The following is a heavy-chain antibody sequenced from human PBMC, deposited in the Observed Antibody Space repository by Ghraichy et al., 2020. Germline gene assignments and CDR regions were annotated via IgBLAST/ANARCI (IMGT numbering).Heavy chain of an antibody. D-gene: IGHD3-3*01. CDR2: INPNSGGT. Sequence: ASVKVSCKASGYTFTGYYMHWVRQAPGQGLEWMGWINPNSGGTNYAHKFLGWVTMTRDTSISTAYMELSRLRSDYTAVYYCARGQRGYYDFWSGYSDWFDPWGQGTLVTVSS. CDR3: ARGQRGYYDFWSGYSDWFDP. V-gene: IGHV1-2*04. J-gene: IGHJ5*02. CDR1: GYTFTGYY.